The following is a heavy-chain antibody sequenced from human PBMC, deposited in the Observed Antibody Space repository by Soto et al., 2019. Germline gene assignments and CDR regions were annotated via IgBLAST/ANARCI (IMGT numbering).Heavy chain of an antibody. D-gene: IGHD3-3*01. CDR1: GFTFSSYA. J-gene: IGHJ4*02. CDR2: ISYDGSNK. V-gene: IGHV3-30-3*01. Sequence: QVQLVESGGGVVQPGRSLRLSCAASGFTFSSYAMHWVRQAPGKGLEWVAVISYDGSNKYYADSVKGRFTIFRDNSKNTLYLQMNSLRAEDTAVYYCARDRDYDFWSALGYWGQGTLVTVSS. CDR3: ARDRDYDFWSALGY.